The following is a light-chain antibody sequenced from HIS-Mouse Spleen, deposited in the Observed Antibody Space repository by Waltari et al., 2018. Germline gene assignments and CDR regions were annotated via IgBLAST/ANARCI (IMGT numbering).Light chain of an antibody. Sequence: QSVLTQPPSASGTPGQRVPIPCSGSSSNLGSTYAYWYQPLPGTAPKLLIHRNNQRPSGVPDRFSGSKSGTSASLAISGLRSEDEADYYCAAWDDSLSGPVFGGGTKLTVL. V-gene: IGLV1-47*01. CDR2: RNN. J-gene: IGLJ3*02. CDR1: SSNLGSTY. CDR3: AAWDDSLSGPV.